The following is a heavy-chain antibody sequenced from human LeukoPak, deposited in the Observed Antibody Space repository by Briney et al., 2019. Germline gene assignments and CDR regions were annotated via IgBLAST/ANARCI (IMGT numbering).Heavy chain of an antibody. CDR1: GYTFTSYY. J-gene: IGHJ4*02. V-gene: IGHV1-46*03. CDR3: APLQIVVVPAAINFGH. Sequence: GASVKVSCKASGYTFTSYYMHWVPQAPVQGLEWMGIINPSGGSTSYAQKFQVRVTMTRDTSKSTVYMEMSSLRTEATAVSNCAPLQIVVVPAAINFGHWDQRNVVTVSS. D-gene: IGHD2-2*01. CDR2: INPSGGST.